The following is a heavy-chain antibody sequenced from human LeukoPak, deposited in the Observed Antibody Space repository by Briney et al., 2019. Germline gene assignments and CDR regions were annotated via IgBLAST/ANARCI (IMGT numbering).Heavy chain of an antibody. D-gene: IGHD3-22*01. Sequence: SVKVSCKASGGTFSSYAISWVRQAPGQGLEWMGRIIPIFGTANYAQQFQGSVTITTDESTSTDYMELSSLRSEDTAVYYCASTSRGTHYYDSSGYYGYWGQGTLVTVSS. J-gene: IGHJ4*02. CDR2: IIPIFGTA. V-gene: IGHV1-69*05. CDR1: GGTFSSYA. CDR3: ASTSRGTHYYDSSGYYGY.